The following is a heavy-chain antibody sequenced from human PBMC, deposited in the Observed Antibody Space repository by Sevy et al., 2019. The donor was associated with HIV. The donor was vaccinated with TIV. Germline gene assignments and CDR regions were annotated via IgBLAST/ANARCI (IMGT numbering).Heavy chain of an antibody. J-gene: IGHJ5*02. D-gene: IGHD3-9*01. CDR2: LSSDNAGST. CDR1: GFTFNTHV. Sequence: GGSLRLSCAASGFTFNTHVMNWVRQAPGKGLEYVSGLSSDNAGSTYYADCVNGRFTISRDNSKNTPYLQMSSLRTEDTAVYYCVKDRIETILWSKGDWFDPWGQGTLVTVSS. CDR3: VKDRIETILWSKGDWFDP. V-gene: IGHV3-64D*06.